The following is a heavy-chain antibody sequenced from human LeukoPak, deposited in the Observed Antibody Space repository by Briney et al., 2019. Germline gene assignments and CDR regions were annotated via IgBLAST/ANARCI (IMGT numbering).Heavy chain of an antibody. CDR1: GGSISSYY. V-gene: IGHV4-59*01. CDR3: ARGIIGYSHGLYYFDY. CDR2: IYYSGTT. Sequence: PSETLSLTCTVSGGSISSYYWSWIRQPPGKGLEWVGYIYYSGTTNYNPSLKSRLTISVDTSKNQFSLKVSSVTAADTAVYYCARGIIGYSHGLYYFDYWGRGTLVTVAS. J-gene: IGHJ4*02. D-gene: IGHD5-18*01.